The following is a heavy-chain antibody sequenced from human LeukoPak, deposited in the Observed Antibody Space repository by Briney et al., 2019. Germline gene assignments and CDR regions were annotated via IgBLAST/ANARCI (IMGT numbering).Heavy chain of an antibody. CDR1: GGSFSGYY. Sequence: SETLSLTCAVYGGSFSGYYWSWIRQPPGKGLEWIGEINHSGSTNYNPSLKSRVTISVDTSKNQFSLKLSSVTAADTAVYYCASVGYCSSTRCQINDYWGQGTLVTVSS. CDR2: INHSGST. V-gene: IGHV4-34*01. J-gene: IGHJ4*02. CDR3: ASVGYCSSTRCQINDY. D-gene: IGHD2-2*01.